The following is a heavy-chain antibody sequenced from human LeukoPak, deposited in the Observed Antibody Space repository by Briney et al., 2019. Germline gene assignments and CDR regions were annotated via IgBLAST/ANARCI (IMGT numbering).Heavy chain of an antibody. V-gene: IGHV4-34*01. CDR2: KKHSVGA. D-gene: IGHD3-9*01. CDR1: DGSLSVYY. J-gene: IGHJ4*02. CDR3: ARLGVYYDILTGYSPPERYFDY. Sequence: SETLSLSRALYDGSLSVYYSRSIPPPPQKGLEWIGEKKHSVGATCNPPLKSRVTIFLDTSKNQFSLKLSSVTAADTSVYYCARLGVYYDILTGYSPPERYFDYWGQGTLVTVSS.